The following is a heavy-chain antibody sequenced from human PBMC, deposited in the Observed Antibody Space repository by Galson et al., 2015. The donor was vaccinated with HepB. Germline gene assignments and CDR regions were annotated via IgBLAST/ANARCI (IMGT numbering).Heavy chain of an antibody. D-gene: IGHD4-11*01. CDR1: GFTFSSYA. Sequence: SLRLSCAASGFTFSSYAMHWVRQAPGKGLEWVAVISYDGSNKYYADSVKGRFTISRDNSKNTLYLQMNSLRAEDTAVYYCARGGRPKSTVTTSWFDPWGQGTLVTVSS. J-gene: IGHJ5*02. V-gene: IGHV3-30-3*01. CDR2: ISYDGSNK. CDR3: ARGGRPKSTVTTSWFDP.